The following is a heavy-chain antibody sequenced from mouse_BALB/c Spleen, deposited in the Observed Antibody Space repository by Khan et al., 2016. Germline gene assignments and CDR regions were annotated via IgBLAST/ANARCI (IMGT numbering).Heavy chain of an antibody. J-gene: IGHJ1*01. Sequence: QFQLVQSGPELKRPGKTVKISCKASGYTFTNYGINWVKQAPGKGLKWMGWINTYSGESTYADDFKGRFAFSLETSANTAYLQINNPKNEDTATYVCARYRYYYGSSRYFDVWGAGTTVTVSS. V-gene: IGHV9-3-1*01. CDR2: INTYSGES. CDR1: GYTFTNYG. CDR3: ARYRYYYGSSRYFDV. D-gene: IGHD1-1*01.